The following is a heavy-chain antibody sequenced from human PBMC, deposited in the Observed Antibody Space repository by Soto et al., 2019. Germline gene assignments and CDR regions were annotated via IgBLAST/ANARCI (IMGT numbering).Heavy chain of an antibody. V-gene: IGHV4-59*01. Sequence: SETLSLTCTVSGGSISSYYWSWIRQPPGKGLEWIGYIYYSGSTNYNPSLKSRVTISVDTSKNQFPLKLSSVTAADTAVYYCARDQNYYGSGSYYYYYYGMDVWGQGTTDTVSS. D-gene: IGHD3-10*01. J-gene: IGHJ6*02. CDR2: IYYSGST. CDR3: ARDQNYYGSGSYYYYYYGMDV. CDR1: GGSISSYY.